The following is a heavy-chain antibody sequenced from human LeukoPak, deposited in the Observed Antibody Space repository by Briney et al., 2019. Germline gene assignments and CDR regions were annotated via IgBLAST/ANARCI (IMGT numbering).Heavy chain of an antibody. V-gene: IGHV3-64D*09. J-gene: IGHJ4*02. Sequence: GGSLRLSCSASGFTFSSYAMHWVRQAPGKGLEYVSAISSNGGSTYYADSVKGRFTISRDNSKITMYLQMSSLRAEDTGVYYCVKGVYYDSSSYIDYWGEGTLVTVSS. CDR3: VKGVYYDSSSYIDY. CDR1: GFTFSSYA. D-gene: IGHD3-22*01. CDR2: ISSNGGST.